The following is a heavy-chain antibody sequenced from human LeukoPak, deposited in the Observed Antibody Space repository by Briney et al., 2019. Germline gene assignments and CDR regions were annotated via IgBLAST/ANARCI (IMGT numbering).Heavy chain of an antibody. Sequence: PSETLSLTCTVSGGSISSGSWIRQPAGQGLEWIGRIYTSGSTNYNPSLKSRVTISVDTSKNQFSLKLSSVTAADTAVYYCAKDRSSSSFNYYYYYMDVWGKGTTVTVSS. CDR2: IYTSGST. D-gene: IGHD6-6*01. J-gene: IGHJ6*03. CDR1: GGSISS. V-gene: IGHV4-61*02. CDR3: AKDRSSSSFNYYYYYMDV.